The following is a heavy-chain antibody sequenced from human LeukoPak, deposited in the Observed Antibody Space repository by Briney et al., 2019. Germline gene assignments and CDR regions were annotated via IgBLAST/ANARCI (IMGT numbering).Heavy chain of an antibody. J-gene: IGHJ4*02. Sequence: ASVTVSCKASGYTFTGYYMHWVRQAPGQGLEWMGWINPNSGGTNYAQKFQGRVTITRDTSISTDYMELNRLRPDDTAVYYCSRVFREVWGGGDFDYWGQGTLVTVSS. D-gene: IGHD2-21*01. CDR3: SRVFREVWGGGDFDY. CDR2: INPNSGGT. CDR1: GYTFTGYY. V-gene: IGHV1-2*02.